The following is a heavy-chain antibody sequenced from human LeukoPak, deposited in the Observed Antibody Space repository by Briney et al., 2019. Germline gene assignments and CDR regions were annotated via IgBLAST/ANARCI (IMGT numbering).Heavy chain of an antibody. J-gene: IGHJ4*02. CDR1: GFTFSSYG. CDR3: AKDRDIVVVPGGIRPGLDY. D-gene: IGHD2-2*01. V-gene: IGHV3-30*18. CDR2: ISYDGSNK. Sequence: LVESGGGVVQPGRSLRLSCAASGFTFSSYGMHWVRQAAGKGLEWVAVISYDGSNKYYADSVKGRFTISRDNSKNTLYLQMNSLRAEDTSVYYCAKDRDIVVVPGGIRPGLDYWGQGTLVTASS.